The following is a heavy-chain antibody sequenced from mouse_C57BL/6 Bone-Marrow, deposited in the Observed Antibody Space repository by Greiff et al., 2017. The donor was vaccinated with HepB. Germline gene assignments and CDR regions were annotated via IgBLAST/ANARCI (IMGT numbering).Heavy chain of an antibody. CDR3: AELGRDY. V-gene: IGHV5-4*03. CDR2: ISDGGSYT. J-gene: IGHJ2*01. CDR1: GFTFSSYA. Sequence: DVMLVESGGGLVKPGGSLKLSCAASGFTFSSYAMSWVRQTPEKRLEWVATISDGGSYTYYPDNVKGRFTISRDNAKNNLYLQMSHLKSEDTAMYYCAELGRDYWGQGTTLTVSS. D-gene: IGHD4-1*01.